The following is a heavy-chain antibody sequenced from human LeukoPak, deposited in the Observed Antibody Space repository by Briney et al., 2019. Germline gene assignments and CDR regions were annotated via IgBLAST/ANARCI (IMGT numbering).Heavy chain of an antibody. CDR3: ARGWSMGV. CDR2: IKQDGSEK. CDR1: GFSFSSHW. Sequence: GGSLRLSCAASGFSFSSHWMSWVRQAPGKGLECVANIKQDGSEKNYVDSVKGRFTISRDNAKNSLDLQMDSLRAEDTAVYYCARGWSMGVWGQGTTVTVSS. J-gene: IGHJ6*02. D-gene: IGHD3-3*01. V-gene: IGHV3-7*01.